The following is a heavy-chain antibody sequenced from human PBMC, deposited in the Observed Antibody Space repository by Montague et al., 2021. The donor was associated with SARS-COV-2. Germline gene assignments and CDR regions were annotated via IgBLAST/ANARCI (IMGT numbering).Heavy chain of an antibody. J-gene: IGHJ4*02. Sequence: SLRLSCAASGFTFNNYAMTWVRQAPGKGLEWVSIIYSDGSSTYYADSVKGRCTISRDNSKNTLYLQMNSLRAEDTAVYSCTKGGRNFYELDGFDSWGQGTPVTVSS. V-gene: IGHV3-23*03. CDR3: TKGGRNFYELDGFDS. D-gene: IGHD3-3*01. CDR1: GFTFNNYA. CDR2: IYSDGSST.